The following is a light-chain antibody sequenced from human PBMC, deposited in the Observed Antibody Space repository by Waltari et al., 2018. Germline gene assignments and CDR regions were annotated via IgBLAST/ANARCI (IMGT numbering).Light chain of an antibody. V-gene: IGLV2-14*01. J-gene: IGLJ2*01. CDR1: SSDLGGYNY. CDR2: EVN. Sequence: QSALTQPASVSGSPGQSITISCTGTSSDLGGYNYVSWYQQHPGKAPKLMIYEVNYRPSGISNRFSGSKSVNTASLTISGLQAEDEADYYCSSYTSSSTLLFGGGTKLTVL. CDR3: SSYTSSSTLL.